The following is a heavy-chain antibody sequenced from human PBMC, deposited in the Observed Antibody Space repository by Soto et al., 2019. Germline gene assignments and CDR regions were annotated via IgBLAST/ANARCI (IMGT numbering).Heavy chain of an antibody. Sequence: QLLQSGGGLVQPGGSLTLSCAASGFTFGTTDMSWVRQAPGEGLEWVSTIDGSGGITYYADSVKGRFTISRDNSRNTVYLQINSLRGDDTALYYCVKNSAWFNTWGQGALVTVSS. D-gene: IGHD3-10*01. CDR3: VKNSAWFNT. CDR2: IDGSGGIT. CDR1: GFTFGTTD. J-gene: IGHJ5*02. V-gene: IGHV3-23*01.